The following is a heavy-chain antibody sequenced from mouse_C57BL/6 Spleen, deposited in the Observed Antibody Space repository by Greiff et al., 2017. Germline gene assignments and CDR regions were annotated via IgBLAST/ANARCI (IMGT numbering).Heavy chain of an antibody. J-gene: IGHJ4*01. Sequence: VQLQQSGPGLVKPSQSLSLTCSVTGYSITSGYYWNWIRQFPGNKLEWMGYISYDGSNNYNPTLKNRISITRDTSKNQFFLKLNSVTTEDTATYDCAREGVLRDYAMDYWGQGTSVTVSS. CDR3: AREGVLRDYAMDY. V-gene: IGHV3-6*01. CDR2: ISYDGSN. D-gene: IGHD1-1*01. CDR1: GYSITSGYY.